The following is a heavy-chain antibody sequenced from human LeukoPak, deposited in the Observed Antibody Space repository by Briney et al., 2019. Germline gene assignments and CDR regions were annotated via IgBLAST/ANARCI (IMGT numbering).Heavy chain of an antibody. J-gene: IGHJ6*03. CDR2: INPSGGST. D-gene: IGHD4-11*01. Sequence: ASVKVSCKASGYTFTSYYMHWVRQAPGQGLEWMGIINPSGGSTSYAQKFQGRVTMTRDMSTSTVYMGLSSLRSEDTAVYYCARVAGGTTTSYYYYMDVWGKGTTVTVSS. CDR3: ARVAGGTTTSYYYYMDV. CDR1: GYTFTSYY. V-gene: IGHV1-46*01.